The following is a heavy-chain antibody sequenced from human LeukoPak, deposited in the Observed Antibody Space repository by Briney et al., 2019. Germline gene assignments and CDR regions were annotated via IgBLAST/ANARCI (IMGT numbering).Heavy chain of an antibody. CDR1: GFTFSSYA. D-gene: IGHD1-26*01. J-gene: IGHJ4*02. CDR2: ISGSGGST. Sequence: GGSLRLSCAASGFTFSSYAMSWVRQAPGKGLEWVSAISGSGGSTYYADSVKGRFTISRDNSKNTLYLQMNSLRAEDTAVYYCAKVHFDEWELPTTYYFDYWGQGTLVTVSS. CDR3: AKVHFDEWELPTTYYFDY. V-gene: IGHV3-23*01.